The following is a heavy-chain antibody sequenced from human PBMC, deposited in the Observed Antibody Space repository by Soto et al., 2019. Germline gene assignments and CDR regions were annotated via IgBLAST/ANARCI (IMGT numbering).Heavy chain of an antibody. CDR3: ARESPYSGSSYYFDY. V-gene: IGHV1-69*05. CDR2: IIPIFGTA. CDR1: GGTFSSYA. D-gene: IGHD1-26*01. J-gene: IGHJ4*02. Sequence: QVQLVQSGAEVKKPGSSVKVSCKASGGTFSSYAISWVRQAPGQGLEWMGGIIPIFGTANYAQKFQGRVTITSDESTSTAYMELSSLRSEDTAVYYCARESPYSGSSYYFDYWGKGTLVTVSS.